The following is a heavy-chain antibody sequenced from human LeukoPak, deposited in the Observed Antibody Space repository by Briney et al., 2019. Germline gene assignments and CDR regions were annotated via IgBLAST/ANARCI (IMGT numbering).Heavy chain of an antibody. V-gene: IGHV4-39*01. J-gene: IGHJ6*02. CDR1: GGSISSSTYY. D-gene: IGHD3-16*01. CDR2: TYYSGST. CDR3: ARPPQRRLGVTTSGPSYYAMDV. Sequence: SETLSLTCTVSGGSISSSTYYWGWIRQPPGKGLEWVGSTYYSGSTFYTPSLKSRVTISVDTSKNQFSLKLSSVTDADTAVYYLARPPQRRLGVTTSGPSYYAMDVWGHGTTVTVSS.